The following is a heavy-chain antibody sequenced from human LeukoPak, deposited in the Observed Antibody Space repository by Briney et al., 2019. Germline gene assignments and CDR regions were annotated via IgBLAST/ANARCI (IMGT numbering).Heavy chain of an antibody. CDR1: GFTFSSYA. CDR2: ISGSDGTT. CDR3: ARDQSSVAGTTYNWFDP. V-gene: IGHV3-23*01. D-gene: IGHD6-19*01. J-gene: IGHJ5*02. Sequence: GGSLRLSCAASGFTFSSYAMSWVRQAPGKGLEWVSSISGSDGTTYYADSVKGRFTISRDNSKYTLSLQMNSLRAEDTAVYYCARDQSSVAGTTYNWFDPWGQGTLVTVSS.